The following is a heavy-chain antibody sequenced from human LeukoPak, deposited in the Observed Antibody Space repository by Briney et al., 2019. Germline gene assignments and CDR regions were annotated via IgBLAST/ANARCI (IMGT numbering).Heavy chain of an antibody. CDR3: ATGVVVITSGGDY. CDR1: GFTFSSYS. D-gene: IGHD3-22*01. Sequence: GGSLRLSCAASGFTFSSYSMNWVRQAPGKGLEWVSSISSSSSYIYYADSVKGRFTISRDNAKNSLYLQMNSLRAEDTAVYYCATGVVVITSGGDYWGQGTLVTVSS. CDR2: ISSSSSYI. V-gene: IGHV3-21*01. J-gene: IGHJ4*02.